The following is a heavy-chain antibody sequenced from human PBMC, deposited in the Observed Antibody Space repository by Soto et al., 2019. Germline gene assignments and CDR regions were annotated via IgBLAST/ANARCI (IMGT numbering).Heavy chain of an antibody. CDR2: ISYDGSYK. CDR1: GFTFSSYA. D-gene: IGHD3-3*01. J-gene: IGHJ5*02. CDR3: ARSNCDFWSRPLNWFVP. Sequence: VRLSCAASGFTFSSYAMPWDRQAPGEGLDRVAGISYDGSYKYYADSVKGRFTIYRDNSENSLYLLINSLSAEATAVYYRARSNCDFWSRPLNWFVPWCPGTLVTVFS. V-gene: IGHV3-30-3*01.